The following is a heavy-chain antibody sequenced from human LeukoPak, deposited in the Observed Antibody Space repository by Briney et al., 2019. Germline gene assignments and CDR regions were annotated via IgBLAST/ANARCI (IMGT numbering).Heavy chain of an antibody. Sequence: SETLSLTCTVSGGSISIYYWSWIRQPPGKGLEWIGSIYYSGSTYYNPSLKSRVTISVDTSKNQFSLKLSSVNAADTAVYYCARAPPLRYFDWSRPSNTRYYFDYWGQGTLVTVSS. V-gene: IGHV4-59*12. CDR2: IYYSGST. J-gene: IGHJ4*02. D-gene: IGHD3-9*01. CDR3: ARAPPLRYFDWSRPSNTRYYFDY. CDR1: GGSISIYY.